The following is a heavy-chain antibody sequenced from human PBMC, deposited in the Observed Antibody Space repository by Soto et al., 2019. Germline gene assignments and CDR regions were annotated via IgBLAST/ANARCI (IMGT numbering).Heavy chain of an antibody. Sequence: ASVKVSCKASGYTFTSYCISWVRQAPGQGLEWMGWISAYNGNTNYAQKLQGRVTMTTDTSTSTAYMELRSLRSDDTAVYYCARVLLRRDYYDSSGYPTYWGQGTLVTVSS. CDR2: ISAYNGNT. D-gene: IGHD3-22*01. V-gene: IGHV1-18*01. J-gene: IGHJ4*02. CDR3: ARVLLRRDYYDSSGYPTY. CDR1: GYTFTSYC.